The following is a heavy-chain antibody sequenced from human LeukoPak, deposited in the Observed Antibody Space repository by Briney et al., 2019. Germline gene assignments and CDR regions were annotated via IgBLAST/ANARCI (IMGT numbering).Heavy chain of an antibody. CDR1: GFTFRGSA. D-gene: IGHD3-3*01. Sequence: GGSLRLSCAGSGFTFRGSAMHWVRQAPGKGLEWVSSISSSSGYIYYADSVMGRFTISRDNAKNSLYLQMNSLRAEDTAVYYCARLREIPVFGVVTKSTSYFDYWGQGTLVTVSS. CDR3: ARLREIPVFGVVTKSTSYFDY. CDR2: ISSSSGYI. J-gene: IGHJ4*02. V-gene: IGHV3-21*01.